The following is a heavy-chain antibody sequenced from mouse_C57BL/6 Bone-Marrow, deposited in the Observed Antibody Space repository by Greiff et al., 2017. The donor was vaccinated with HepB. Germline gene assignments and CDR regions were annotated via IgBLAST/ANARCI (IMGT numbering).Heavy chain of an antibody. CDR1: GYTFTSYW. Sequence: VQLQQPGAELVRPGSSVKLSCKASGYTFTSYWMDWVKQRPGQGLEWIGNIYPSDSETHYNQKFKDKATLTVDKSSSTAYMQLSSLTSEDSAVYYCAREYYGPYYFDYWGQGTTLTVSS. V-gene: IGHV1-61*01. CDR2: IYPSDSET. J-gene: IGHJ2*01. CDR3: AREYYGPYYFDY. D-gene: IGHD1-1*01.